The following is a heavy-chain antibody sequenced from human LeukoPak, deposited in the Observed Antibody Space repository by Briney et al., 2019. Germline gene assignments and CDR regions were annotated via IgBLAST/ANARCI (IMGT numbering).Heavy chain of an antibody. CDR2: ISSSSSYI. V-gene: IGHV3-21*01. Sequence: GGSLRLSCEASGFTFSSYSMNWVRQAPGKGLEWVSSISSSSSYIYYADSVKGRFTISRDNAKNSLYLQMNSLRAEDTAVYYCARAYGDYLYFDYWGQGTLVTVSS. D-gene: IGHD4-17*01. J-gene: IGHJ4*02. CDR3: ARAYGDYLYFDY. CDR1: GFTFSSYS.